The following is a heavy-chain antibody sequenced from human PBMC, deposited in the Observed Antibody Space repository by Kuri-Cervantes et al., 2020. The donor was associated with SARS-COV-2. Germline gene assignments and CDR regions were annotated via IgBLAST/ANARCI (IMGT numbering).Heavy chain of an antibody. J-gene: IGHJ6*04. D-gene: IGHD3-10*01. Sequence: GESLKISCAASGFTFSSYWMSWVRQAPGKGLEWVANIKQDGSEKYYVDSVKGRFTISRDNAKNSLYLQMNSLRAEDTAVYYCARDGYYGSGSDVWGKGTTVTVSS. CDR3: ARDGYYGSGSDV. CDR1: GFTFSSYW. V-gene: IGHV3-7*01. CDR2: IKQDGSEK.